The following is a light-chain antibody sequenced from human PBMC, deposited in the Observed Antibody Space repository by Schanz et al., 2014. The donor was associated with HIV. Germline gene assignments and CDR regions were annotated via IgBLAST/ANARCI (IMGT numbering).Light chain of an antibody. CDR2: NTF. Sequence: QLVLTQPPSASGTPGQRVTISCSGSSSNFRSNAVNWYQQLPGTAPRLVIYNTFHRPSGVPDRFSGSQSGTSASLAISGLQSQDEADYYCATWVDSLNGWVFGGGTKVTVL. CDR1: SSNFRSNA. V-gene: IGLV1-44*01. CDR3: ATWVDSLNGWV. J-gene: IGLJ3*02.